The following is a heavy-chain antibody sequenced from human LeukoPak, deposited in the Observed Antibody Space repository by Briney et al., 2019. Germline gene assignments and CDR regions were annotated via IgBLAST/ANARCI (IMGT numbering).Heavy chain of an antibody. D-gene: IGHD3-22*01. CDR3: ARRGVVIRVILGGFHKQAYYFDS. Sequence: GGSLRLSCAVSGITLSNYGMSWVRQAPGKGLQWVAGISDTGGTITYADSVSGRFTISRDNAKNTLYLQMNSLRAEDTAVYFCARRGVVIRVILGGFHKQAYYFDSWGHGALVTVSS. V-gene: IGHV3-23*01. CDR1: GITLSNYG. CDR2: ISDTGGTI. J-gene: IGHJ4*03.